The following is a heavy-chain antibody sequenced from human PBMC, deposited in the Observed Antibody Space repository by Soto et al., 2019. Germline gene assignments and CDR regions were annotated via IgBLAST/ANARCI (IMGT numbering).Heavy chain of an antibody. D-gene: IGHD2-2*02. V-gene: IGHV1-8*01. Sequence: GASVKVSCKASGYTFTSYDINWVRQATGQGLEWMGWMNPNSGNTGYAQKFQGRVTMTRNTSISTAYMELSSLRSEDTAVYYCARERYCSSTSCYTNGNYYYGMDVWGQGTTVTVSS. CDR1: GYTFTSYD. CDR3: ARERYCSSTSCYTNGNYYYGMDV. CDR2: MNPNSGNT. J-gene: IGHJ6*02.